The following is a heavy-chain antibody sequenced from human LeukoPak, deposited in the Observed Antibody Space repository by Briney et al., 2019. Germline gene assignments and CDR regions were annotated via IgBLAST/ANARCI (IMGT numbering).Heavy chain of an antibody. Sequence: GGSPRLSCAASGFTFSSYAMSWVRQAPGKGLEWVSAISGSGGSTYYADSVKGRFTISRDNAKNTLYLQMNSLRAEDTAVYYCVRDMGYYDKVWGQGTLVTVSS. V-gene: IGHV3-23*01. D-gene: IGHD3-22*01. CDR1: GFTFSSYA. CDR2: ISGSGGST. J-gene: IGHJ4*02. CDR3: VRDMGYYDKV.